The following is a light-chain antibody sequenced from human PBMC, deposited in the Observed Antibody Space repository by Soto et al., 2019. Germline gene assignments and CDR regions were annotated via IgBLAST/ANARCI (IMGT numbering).Light chain of an antibody. CDR1: QSVRSS. J-gene: IGKJ4*01. CDR3: QQRTNWPLT. CDR2: DAS. V-gene: IGKV3-11*01. Sequence: EIVLTQSPATLSLSPGERATLSCRASQSVRSSLAWYQQKPGQAPRLLIYDASNMATGIPARFSGSGSGTDFALTISSLEPEDFAVYYCQQRTNWPLTFGGGTKVEIK.